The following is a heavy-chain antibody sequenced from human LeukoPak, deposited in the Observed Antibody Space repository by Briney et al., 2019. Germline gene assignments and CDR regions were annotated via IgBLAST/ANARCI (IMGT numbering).Heavy chain of an antibody. D-gene: IGHD3-10*01. J-gene: IGHJ5*02. V-gene: IGHV3-30-3*01. CDR3: ARVVGNYYGSGSSYNWFDP. Sequence: GGSLRLSCAASGFTFSSYAMHWVRQAPGKGLEWVAVISYDGSNKYYADSVKGRFTISRDNSKSTLYLQMNSLRAEDTAVYYCARVVGNYYGSGSSYNWFDPWGQGTLVTVSS. CDR1: GFTFSSYA. CDR2: ISYDGSNK.